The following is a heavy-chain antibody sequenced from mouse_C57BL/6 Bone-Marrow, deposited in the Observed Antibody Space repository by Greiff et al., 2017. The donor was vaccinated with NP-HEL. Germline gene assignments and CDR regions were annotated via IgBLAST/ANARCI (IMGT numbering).Heavy chain of an antibody. Sequence: QVQLKESGAELVRPGASVKLSCKASGYTFTDYYINWVKQRPGQGLEWIARIYPGSGNTYYNEKFKGKATLTAEKSSSTAYMQLSSLTSEDSAVYFCARGYPYAMDYWGQGTSVTVSS. CDR3: ARGYPYAMDY. CDR1: GYTFTDYY. D-gene: IGHD2-14*01. CDR2: IYPGSGNT. V-gene: IGHV1-76*01. J-gene: IGHJ4*01.